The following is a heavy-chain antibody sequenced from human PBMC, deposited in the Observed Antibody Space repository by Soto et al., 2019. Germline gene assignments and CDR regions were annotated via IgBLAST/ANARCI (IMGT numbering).Heavy chain of an antibody. CDR3: ARGGGYCSGGSCYLPWFDP. CDR1: GFTFSSYA. J-gene: IGHJ5*02. CDR2: ISYDGSNK. D-gene: IGHD2-15*01. Sequence: QVQLVESGGGVVQPGRSLRLSCAASGFTFSSYAMHWVRQAPGKGLEWVAVISYDGSNKYYADSVKGRFTISRDNSKNTLYLQMNSLRAEDTAVYYCARGGGYCSGGSCYLPWFDPWGQGTLVTVSS. V-gene: IGHV3-30-3*01.